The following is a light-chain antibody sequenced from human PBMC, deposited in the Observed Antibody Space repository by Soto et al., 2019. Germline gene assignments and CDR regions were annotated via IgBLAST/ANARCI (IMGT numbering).Light chain of an antibody. CDR1: SSDVGAYEH. Sequence: QSALTQPASVSGSPGQSVTISCTGASSDVGAYEHVSWYQQHPGRAPKLILYDVNNRPSGVSNHFSGSKSGNTASLVISGLHANDEADYYCSSYSTTNILAFGSGTKVTVL. J-gene: IGLJ1*01. CDR3: SSYSTTNILA. V-gene: IGLV2-14*03. CDR2: DVN.